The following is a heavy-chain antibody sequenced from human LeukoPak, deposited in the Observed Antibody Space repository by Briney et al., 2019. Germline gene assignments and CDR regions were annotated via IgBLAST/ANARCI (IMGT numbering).Heavy chain of an antibody. V-gene: IGHV1-18*01. CDR3: ARVRDEGYYYYYYMDV. Sequence: ASVKVSCKASGYTFTSYGISWVRQAPGQGLEWMGWISAYNGNINYAQKLQGRVTMTTDTSTSTAYMELRSLRSDDTAVYYCARVRDEGYYYYYYMDVWGKGTTVTVSS. CDR1: GYTFTSYG. J-gene: IGHJ6*03. CDR2: ISAYNGNI.